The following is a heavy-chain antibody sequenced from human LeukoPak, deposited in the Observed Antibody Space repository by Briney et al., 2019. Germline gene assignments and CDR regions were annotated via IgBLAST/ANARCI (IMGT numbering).Heavy chain of an antibody. CDR2: ISYDGSNK. V-gene: IGHV3-30*18. CDR1: GFTFSSYG. CDR3: VKELDYYGSTEEYYGGVDAFDF. D-gene: IGHD3-22*01. Sequence: PGGSLRLSCAASGFTFSSYGMHWVRQAPGKGLEWVAVISYDGSNKYYADSVKGRFTISRDNSKNTLYLQMNSLRAGDTAIYYCVKELDYYGSTEEYYGGVDAFDFWGQGTMVTVSS. J-gene: IGHJ3*01.